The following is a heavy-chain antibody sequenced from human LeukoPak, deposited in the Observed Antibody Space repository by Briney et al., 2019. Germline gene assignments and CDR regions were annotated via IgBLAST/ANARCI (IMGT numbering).Heavy chain of an antibody. V-gene: IGHV3-23*01. CDR3: ARGDLDY. CDR2: ISGSGGST. CDR1: GFTFSSYA. Sequence: GGSLRLSCAASGFTFSSYAMSWVRQAPGKGLEWVSAISGSGGSTYYADSVKGRFTISRDDAKNSLYLQMTSLRAEDTALYYCARGDLDYWGLGSLVTVSS. J-gene: IGHJ4*02.